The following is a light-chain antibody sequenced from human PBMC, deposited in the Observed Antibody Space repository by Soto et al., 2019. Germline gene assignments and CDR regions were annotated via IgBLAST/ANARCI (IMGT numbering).Light chain of an antibody. CDR3: QQYNNWPIT. V-gene: IGKV3-15*01. J-gene: IGKJ5*01. CDR1: QTIDNT. CDR2: DAS. Sequence: EIVMTQSPATLSLSPGERATLSCRASQTIDNTLAWYQRKPGQAPRLLIYDASTRATGVPARFSGSGSGIEFTLTISSLQSEDFEVYYCQQYNNWPITFGQGTRLEIK.